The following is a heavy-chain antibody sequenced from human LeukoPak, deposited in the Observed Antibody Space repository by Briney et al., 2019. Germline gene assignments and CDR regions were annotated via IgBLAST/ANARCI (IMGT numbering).Heavy chain of an antibody. V-gene: IGHV4-4*07. CDR2: IYTSGST. Sequence: SETLSLTCTVSGGSISSYYWSWIRQPAGKGLEWIGRIYTSGSTNYNPSLKSRVTMSVDTSKNQFSLKLSSVTAADTAVYYCARESTKFRRLRTWYFDLWGRGTLVTVSS. D-gene: IGHD5-24*01. CDR3: ARESTKFRRLRTWYFDL. J-gene: IGHJ2*01. CDR1: GGSISSYY.